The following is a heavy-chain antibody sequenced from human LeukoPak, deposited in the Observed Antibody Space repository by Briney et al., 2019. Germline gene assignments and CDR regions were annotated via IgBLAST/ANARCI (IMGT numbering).Heavy chain of an antibody. CDR1: GFTFSSFW. J-gene: IGHJ4*02. Sequence: GESLRLSCSASGFTFSSFWMSWVRQAPGKGLEWVANIKQDGSEKYYVDSVKGRFTISRDNAKNSLYLQMNSLRAEDTAVYFCARGLRGWELLPHYWGQGTLVTLSS. CDR2: IKQDGSEK. CDR3: ARGLRGWELLPHY. V-gene: IGHV3-7*01. D-gene: IGHD1-26*01.